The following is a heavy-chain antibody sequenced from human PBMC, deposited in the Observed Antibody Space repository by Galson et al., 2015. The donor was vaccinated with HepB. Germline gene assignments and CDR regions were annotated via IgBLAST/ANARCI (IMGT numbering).Heavy chain of an antibody. V-gene: IGHV4-59*01. Sequence: ETLSLTCAVSGGSITSFYWSWIRQPPGKGLEWIGYMYYSGTTNYSPSLKSRVTISVDTSKNQFSLQLSSVTAADTAIYCCARQFGSPSYYYAMDVWGQGTTVTVSS. CDR2: MYYSGTT. D-gene: IGHD3-10*01. CDR1: GGSITSFY. J-gene: IGHJ6*02. CDR3: ARQFGSPSYYYAMDV.